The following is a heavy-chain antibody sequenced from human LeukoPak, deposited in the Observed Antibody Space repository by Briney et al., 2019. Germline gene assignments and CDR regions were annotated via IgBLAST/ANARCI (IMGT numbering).Heavy chain of an antibody. CDR1: GGSISSYF. J-gene: IGHJ5*01. CDR2: RHDSGSS. Sequence: PETLSLTCSVSGGSISSYFWNWFRQPPGKGLEWIGYRHDSGSSNYNPSLKSRVTISIDTSKNQFSLKLNSVTAADTADYYCARAPMIRGVFGWFDFWGQGVLVTVSS. CDR3: ARAPMIRGVFGWFDF. V-gene: IGHV4-59*01. D-gene: IGHD3-10*01.